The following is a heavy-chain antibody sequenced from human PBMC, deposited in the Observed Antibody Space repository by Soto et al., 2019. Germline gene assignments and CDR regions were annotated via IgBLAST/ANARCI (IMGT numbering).Heavy chain of an antibody. CDR2: IYSSENT. CDR3: ARDNRDFGHYYYYGMDV. J-gene: IGHJ6*02. CDR1: GGSVSSSSYS. V-gene: IGHV4-39*02. D-gene: IGHD4-17*01. Sequence: SETLSLTCTVSGGSVSSSSYSWGWIRQSPGKGLEWIGTIYSSENTYYNPSLLSRVTISVDTSKNEFSLRLSSVTAADTAVYYCARDNRDFGHYYYYGMDVWGRGTTVTVSS.